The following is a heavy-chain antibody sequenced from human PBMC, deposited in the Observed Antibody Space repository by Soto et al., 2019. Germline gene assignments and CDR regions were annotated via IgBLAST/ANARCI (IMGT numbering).Heavy chain of an antibody. CDR2: ISNSGATT. CDR3: ARMQAAVISPAGWENWFGP. CDR1: GFNFDRFA. J-gene: IGHJ5*02. V-gene: IGHV3-23*01. D-gene: IGHD3-16*02. Sequence: HPGGSLRLSCEASGFNFDRFAFSWVRQVPGKGLDWVSIISNSGATTSYADSVKGRFTISRDSSKNTLFLQMDSLRRQDTAIYYCARMQAAVISPAGWENWFGPWGEGTLVTVSS.